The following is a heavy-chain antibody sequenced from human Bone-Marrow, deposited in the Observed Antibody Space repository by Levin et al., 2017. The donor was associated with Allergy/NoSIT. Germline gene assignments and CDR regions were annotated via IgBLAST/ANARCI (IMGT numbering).Heavy chain of an antibody. CDR1: GFSLSTSGVS. CDR2: IYWDEVV. CDR3: ARGKYQLLDAFDI. J-gene: IGHJ3*02. D-gene: IGHD2-2*01. Sequence: VSGPTLVKPTQTLTLTCTFSGFSLSTSGVSVGWIRQPPGKALKWLAPIYWDEVVRYRASLKRRLVILKDTSTNQVVLTLTNVDPADTATYFCARGKYQLLDAFDIWGQGTMVTVSS. V-gene: IGHV2-5*02.